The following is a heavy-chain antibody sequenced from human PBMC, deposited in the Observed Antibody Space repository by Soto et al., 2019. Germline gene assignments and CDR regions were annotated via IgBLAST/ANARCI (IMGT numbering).Heavy chain of an antibody. V-gene: IGHV4-34*01. D-gene: IGHD5-12*01. CDR2: INHSGST. J-gene: IGHJ6*02. Sequence: PSETLSLTCAVYGGSFSGYYWSWIRQPPGKGLEWIGEINHSGSTNYNPSLKSRVTISVDTSKNQFSLKLSSVTAADTAVYYCARGGYSGYDLRYYYYYYGMDVWGQGTTVTVSS. CDR3: ARGGYSGYDLRYYYYYYGMDV. CDR1: GGSFSGYY.